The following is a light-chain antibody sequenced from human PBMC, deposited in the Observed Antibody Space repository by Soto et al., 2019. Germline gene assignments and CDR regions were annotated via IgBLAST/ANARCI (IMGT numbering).Light chain of an antibody. CDR3: QHGWT. Sequence: DIQMTQSPSSLSASVGDRVTITCRASQSISSYLNWYQQKPGKAPKLLIYDASILESGVPSRFSGSGSETEFTLTISSLQPDDFATYYCQHGWTFGQGTKVDIK. J-gene: IGKJ1*01. CDR1: QSISSY. CDR2: DAS. V-gene: IGKV1-39*02.